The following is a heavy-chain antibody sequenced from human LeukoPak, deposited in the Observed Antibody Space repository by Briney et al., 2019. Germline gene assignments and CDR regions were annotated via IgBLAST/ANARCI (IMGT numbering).Heavy chain of an antibody. CDR2: VNPNSGGT. J-gene: IGHJ6*02. D-gene: IGHD6-13*01. V-gene: IGHV1-2*02. CDR1: GYTFTGYY. CDR3: ARARIAAAGISYYYGMDV. Sequence: VASVTVSCKASGYTFTGYYMHWVRQAPGQGLEWMGWVNPNSGGTNYAQKFQGRVTITADKSTSTAYMELSSLRSEDTAVYYCARARIAAAGISYYYGMDVWGQGTTVTVSS.